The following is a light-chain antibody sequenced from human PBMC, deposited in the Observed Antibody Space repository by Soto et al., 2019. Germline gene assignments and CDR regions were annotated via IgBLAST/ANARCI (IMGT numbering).Light chain of an antibody. V-gene: IGKV3-15*01. Sequence: EIVMTQSPATLSVSPGERATLSCRASENVNSSVAWWYQQKPGQTPRLLIFGAYTRASGIPGRFSGSGSGTEFTLTISSLQSEDFAVYYCQQYDDWPSFGQGTKVDIK. CDR2: GAY. CDR3: QQYDDWPS. J-gene: IGKJ1*01. CDR1: ENVNSS.